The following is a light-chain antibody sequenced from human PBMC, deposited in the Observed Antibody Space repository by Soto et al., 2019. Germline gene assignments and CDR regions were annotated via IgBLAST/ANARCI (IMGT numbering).Light chain of an antibody. Sequence: EIVMTQSPASLSVSPWERATLSCRASQNVNSNLAWYQQKPGQAPRFLIYGASTRATGIPARFSGSGSGTEFTLTISSLQSEDFAVYYCHHYNNWPRTFGQGTNVDI. CDR2: GAS. CDR3: HHYNNWPRT. CDR1: QNVNSN. V-gene: IGKV3-15*01. J-gene: IGKJ1*01.